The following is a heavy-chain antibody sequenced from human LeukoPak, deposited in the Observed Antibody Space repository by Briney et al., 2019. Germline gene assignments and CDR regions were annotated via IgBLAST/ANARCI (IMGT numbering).Heavy chain of an antibody. J-gene: IGHJ4*02. V-gene: IGHV4-34*01. CDR2: INHSGST. CDR3: AGTLPPRVGYFDY. CDR1: GGSFSGYY. D-gene: IGHD1-14*01. Sequence: SETLSLTCAVYGGSFSGYYWSWIRQPPGKGPEWIGEINHSGSTNYNPSLKSRVTISVDTSKNQFSLKLSSVTAADTAVYYCAGTLPPRVGYFDYWGQGTLVTVSS.